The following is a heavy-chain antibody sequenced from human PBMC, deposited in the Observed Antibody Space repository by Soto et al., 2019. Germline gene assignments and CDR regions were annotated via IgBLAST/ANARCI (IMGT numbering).Heavy chain of an antibody. J-gene: IGHJ5*02. D-gene: IGHD3-16*01. V-gene: IGHV2-5*02. Sequence: QITLKESGPTLVKSTQTLTLTCTFSGFSLTTSGVGVGWIRQPPGKALEWLALIYWDGDKRYSPSLKSRLTXTXDTPQDQVVLMMTNIYPVDTATYYCAHSLGEGGFDPWGQGTLVTVPS. CDR2: IYWDGDK. CDR3: AHSLGEGGFDP. CDR1: GFSLTTSGVG.